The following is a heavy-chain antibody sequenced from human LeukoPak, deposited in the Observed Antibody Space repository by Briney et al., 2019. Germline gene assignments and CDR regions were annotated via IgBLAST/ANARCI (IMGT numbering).Heavy chain of an antibody. CDR3: AREGEVLYFDWSNWFDP. Sequence: GGPLRLSCAASGYIFNSYAMHWVRQAPGKGLEWVADISYDGSNKYYADSVKGRFTISRDNSKNTLYLQMNGLRAEDTAVYYCAREGEVLYFDWSNWFDPWGQGTLVTVSS. CDR2: ISYDGSNK. J-gene: IGHJ5*02. CDR1: GYIFNSYA. V-gene: IGHV3-30*04. D-gene: IGHD3-9*01.